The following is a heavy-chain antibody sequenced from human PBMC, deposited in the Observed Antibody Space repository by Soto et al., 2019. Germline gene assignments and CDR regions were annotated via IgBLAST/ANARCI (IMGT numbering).Heavy chain of an antibody. CDR2: LSSSGVGT. CDR3: ARIRSGYFTGFDF. Sequence: PGGSLRLSGAASGFTFINHAMSWVRQAPGKGLEWVSGLSSSGVGTYYADSVKGRFTISRDNSKNTLYLQMNSLRAEDAAFYYCARIRSGYFTGFDFWGLRNLVAVSS. J-gene: IGHJ4*02. V-gene: IGHV3-23*01. D-gene: IGHD3-3*01. CDR1: GFTFINHA.